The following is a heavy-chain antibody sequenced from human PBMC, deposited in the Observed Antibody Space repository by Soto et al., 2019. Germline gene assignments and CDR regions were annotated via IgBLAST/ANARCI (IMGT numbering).Heavy chain of an antibody. CDR2: ISAYNGNK. J-gene: IGHJ6*03. CDR3: ARSPSDLYSSSWYPYYYMDV. D-gene: IGHD6-13*01. Sequence: ASVKVSCKASGYTFTSYGISWVRQAPGQGLEWMGWISAYNGNKNYAQKLQGRVTMTTDTSTSTAYMELRSLRSDDTAVYYCARSPSDLYSSSWYPYYYMDVWGKGTTVTVSS. CDR1: GYTFTSYG. V-gene: IGHV1-18*01.